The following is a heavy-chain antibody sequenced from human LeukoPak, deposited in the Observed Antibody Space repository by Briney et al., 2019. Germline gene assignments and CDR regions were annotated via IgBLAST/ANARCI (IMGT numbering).Heavy chain of an antibody. D-gene: IGHD1-26*01. CDR2: INYSGST. J-gene: IGHJ4*02. V-gene: IGHV4-39*01. CDR3: ARRRGKVSGSYWYY. CDR1: GGSISSSNYY. Sequence: SETLSLTCTVSGGSISSSNYYWGWIRQPPGKGLEWIGSINYSGSTYYNPSLKSRVTISVDTSKNQFSLKLSSVTAADTAVYYCARRRGKVSGSYWYYWGQGTLVTVSS.